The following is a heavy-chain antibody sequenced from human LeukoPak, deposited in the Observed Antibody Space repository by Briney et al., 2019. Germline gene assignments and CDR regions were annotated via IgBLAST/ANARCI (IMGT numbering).Heavy chain of an antibody. CDR2: IYSAGST. CDR3: AKGHCTNGICWLD. V-gene: IGHV3-53*01. CDR1: GFTVSSTY. J-gene: IGHJ4*02. D-gene: IGHD2-8*01. Sequence: PGGPLRLSCAASGFTVSSTYMSWVRQAPGKGLEWVSIIYSAGSTYYADSVKGRFTISRDNSKNTLHLQMNSLRAEDTAVYYCAKGHCTNGICWLDWGQGTLVTVSS.